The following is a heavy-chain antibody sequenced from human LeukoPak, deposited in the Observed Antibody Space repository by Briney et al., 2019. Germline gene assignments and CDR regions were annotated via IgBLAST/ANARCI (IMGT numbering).Heavy chain of an antibody. D-gene: IGHD3-10*02. J-gene: IGHJ6*04. CDR2: ISSSGSTI. CDR1: GFTFSSYE. Sequence: PGGSLRLSCAASGFTFSSYEMYWVRQAPGRGLERVSYISSSGSTIYYADSVKGRFTISRDNAKNSLYLQMNSLRAEDTAVYYCAELGITMIGGVWGKGTTVTISS. V-gene: IGHV3-48*03. CDR3: AELGITMIGGV.